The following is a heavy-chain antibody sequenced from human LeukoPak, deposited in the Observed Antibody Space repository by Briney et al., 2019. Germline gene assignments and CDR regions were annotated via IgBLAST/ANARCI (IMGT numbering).Heavy chain of an antibody. J-gene: IGHJ4*02. V-gene: IGHV3-23*01. CDR1: GFTFSNYT. CDR2: ISGSGGST. D-gene: IGHD3-3*01. CDR3: AKDPDYDFWSGYCLN. Sequence: GGSLRLSCAASGFTFSNYTMSWVRQAPGKGLEWVSGISGSGGSTYYADSVKGRFTISRDNSKNALYLQMNSLRAEDTAVYYCAKDPDYDFWSGYCLNWGQGTLVTVSS.